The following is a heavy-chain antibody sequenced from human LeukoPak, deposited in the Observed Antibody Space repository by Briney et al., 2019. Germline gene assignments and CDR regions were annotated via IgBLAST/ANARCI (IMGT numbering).Heavy chain of an antibody. CDR2: IIPIFGTA. V-gene: IGHV1-69*05. CDR1: RGTFSRYA. Sequence: SVKVSCKASRGTFSRYAISWVRQAPAQGLEWMGGIIPIFGTANYAQKLQGRVTITTDESTSTAYMELSSLRSEDTAVYYCAREGRRDSSGYYEYYWGQGSLVTVSS. J-gene: IGHJ4*02. CDR3: AREGRRDSSGYYEYY. D-gene: IGHD3-22*01.